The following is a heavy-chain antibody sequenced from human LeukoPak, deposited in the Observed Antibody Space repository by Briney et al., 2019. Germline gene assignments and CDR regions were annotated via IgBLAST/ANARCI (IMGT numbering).Heavy chain of an antibody. D-gene: IGHD1-1*01. J-gene: IGHJ4*02. V-gene: IGHV3-23*01. CDR1: GFTFSNYV. Sequence: PGGSLRLSCAVSGFTFSNYVMSWVRQAPGKGLEWVSGISQSGSGANYADLVRGRFTISRDNSKNTLYLLMDSLRVDDTAVYYCTKVGWVSGTTLQNFHYWGQGTLVTVSS. CDR3: TKVGWVSGTTLQNFHY. CDR2: ISQSGSGA.